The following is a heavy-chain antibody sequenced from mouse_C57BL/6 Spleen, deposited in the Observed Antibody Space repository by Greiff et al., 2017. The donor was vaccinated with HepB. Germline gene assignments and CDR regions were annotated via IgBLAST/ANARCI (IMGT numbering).Heavy chain of an antibody. Sequence: QVHVKQPGAELVKPGASVKMSCKASGYTFTSYWITWVKQRPGQGLEWIGDIYPGSGSTNYNEKFKSKATLTVDTSSSTAYMQLSSLTSEDSAVYYCASSSYAMDYWGQGTSVTVSS. CDR2: IYPGSGST. D-gene: IGHD1-1*01. CDR3: ASSSYAMDY. V-gene: IGHV1-55*01. J-gene: IGHJ4*01. CDR1: GYTFTSYW.